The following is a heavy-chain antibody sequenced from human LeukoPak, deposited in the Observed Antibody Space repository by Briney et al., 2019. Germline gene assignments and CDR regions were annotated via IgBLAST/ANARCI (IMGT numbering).Heavy chain of an antibody. J-gene: IGHJ4*02. Sequence: GSLPHFRGASGFTFSRYSLNWVGQAPGKGLEWVSSISSGSGNIYYADSVKGRFTMSRDNAKNSLYLQMNSLRVEDTAVYYCARVGRDSWPCDYWGQGTLVTVSS. CDR2: ISSGSGNI. V-gene: IGHV3-21*01. D-gene: IGHD5-24*01. CDR3: ARVGRDSWPCDY. CDR1: GFTFSRYS.